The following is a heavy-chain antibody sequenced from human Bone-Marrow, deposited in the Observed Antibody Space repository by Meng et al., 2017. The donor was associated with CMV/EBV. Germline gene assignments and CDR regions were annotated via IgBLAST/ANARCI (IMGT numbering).Heavy chain of an antibody. Sequence: SETLSLTCTVSGGSVSSGSYYWSWIRQPPGKGLEWIGYIYYSGSTNYNPSLKSRVTISVDTSKNQFSLKLSSVTAADTAVYYCARDRAGSTSWGYYYYGMDVWGQGTTVTVSS. J-gene: IGHJ6*02. CDR3: ARDRAGSTSWGYYYYGMDV. D-gene: IGHD2-2*01. CDR2: IYYSGST. V-gene: IGHV4-61*01. CDR1: GGSVSSGSYY.